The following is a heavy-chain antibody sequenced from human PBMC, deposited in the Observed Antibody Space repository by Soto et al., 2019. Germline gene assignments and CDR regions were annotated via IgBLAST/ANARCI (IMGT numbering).Heavy chain of an antibody. V-gene: IGHV1-18*04. CDR2: ISAYNGNT. CDR3: ARDRIVYSSSWYGAGAFDI. J-gene: IGHJ3*02. Sequence: QVQLVQSGAEVKKPGASVKVSCKASGYTFTSYGISWVRQAPGQGLEWMGWISAYNGNTNYAQKLQGRVTMTTDTSTSTAYMELRSVRSDDTAVYYCARDRIVYSSSWYGAGAFDIWGQGTMVTVSS. CDR1: GYTFTSYG. D-gene: IGHD6-13*01.